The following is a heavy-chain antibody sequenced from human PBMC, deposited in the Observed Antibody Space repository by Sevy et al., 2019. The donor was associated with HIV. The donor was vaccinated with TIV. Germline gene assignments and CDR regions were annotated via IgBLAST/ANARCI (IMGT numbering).Heavy chain of an antibody. CDR1: GYTFTGYY. Sequence: ASVKVSCKASGYTFTGYYIHWVRQAPGQGLEWMGWINPNGGGTNYAQKFQGRVTMTGDTSIITAYMDLTRLRSDDTAVYYCSRSVYGSGTYLNDYWGQGTLVTVSS. D-gene: IGHD3-10*01. CDR2: INPNGGGT. V-gene: IGHV1-2*02. CDR3: SRSVYGSGTYLNDY. J-gene: IGHJ4*02.